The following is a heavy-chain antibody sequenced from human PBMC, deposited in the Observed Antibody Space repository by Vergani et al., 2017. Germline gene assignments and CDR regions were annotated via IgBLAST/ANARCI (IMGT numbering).Heavy chain of an antibody. CDR2: SNTNSGNP. J-gene: IGHJ6*02. D-gene: IGHD6-19*01. CDR3: ARGRQWRLTEYLYGMDV. Sequence: QVQLLQSGSELKKPGASVRISCEASGYIFTNYPLIWVRQAPGQGLEFMGWSNTNSGNPTYAPGFTGRFVFSLDTSVSTAYLQISGLKAEDSAVYYGARGRQWRLTEYLYGMDVWGQGTTVTVSS. V-gene: IGHV7-4-1*02. CDR1: GYIFTNYP.